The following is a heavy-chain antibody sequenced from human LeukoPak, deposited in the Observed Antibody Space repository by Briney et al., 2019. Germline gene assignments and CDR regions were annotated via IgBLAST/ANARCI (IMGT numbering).Heavy chain of an antibody. D-gene: IGHD3-22*01. J-gene: IGHJ3*02. V-gene: IGHV3-23*01. CDR2: ISGSGGTT. CDR3: AKVLSMTVVTRGAFDI. Sequence: GGSLRLSRAASGFTFSSYSMNWVRQAPGKGLEWVSAISGSGGTTYYADSVKGRFTISRDNSKNTLDLQMNSLRAEDTAVYYCAKVLSMTVVTRGAFDIWGQGTMVTVSS. CDR1: GFTFSSYS.